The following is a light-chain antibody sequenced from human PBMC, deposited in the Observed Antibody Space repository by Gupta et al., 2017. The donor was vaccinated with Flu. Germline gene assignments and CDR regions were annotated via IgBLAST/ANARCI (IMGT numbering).Light chain of an antibody. Sequence: QSALTQPASVSGSPGQSLTISCSGTNSDVGGYHFVSWYQHHPGRAPKPLIYEVTKRPAEISDRFSGSKSGNTASLTISGHEPEDEADYFCSSYTDANTRVFGAGTRVTV. J-gene: IGLJ1*01. V-gene: IGLV2-14*01. CDR2: EVT. CDR3: SSYTDANTRV. CDR1: NSDVGGYHF.